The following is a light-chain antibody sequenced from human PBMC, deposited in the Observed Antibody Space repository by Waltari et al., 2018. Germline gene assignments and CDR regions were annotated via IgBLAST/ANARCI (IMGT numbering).Light chain of an antibody. CDR1: NSDIDPLNY. V-gene: IGLV2-11*01. CDR3: SSFPGGSLV. J-gene: IGLJ2*01. CDR2: DVR. Sequence: QSALTQPRAVSGSPGQSVTISCTKTNSDIDPLNYVSWYQQHPGKAPKLVIYDVRVRPSGVPDRFSGSRSGNTASLIISGLQPEDEADYYCSSFPGGSLVFGGGTELTVL.